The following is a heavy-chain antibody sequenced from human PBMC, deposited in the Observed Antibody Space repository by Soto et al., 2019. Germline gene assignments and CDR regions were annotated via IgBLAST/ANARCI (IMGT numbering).Heavy chain of an antibody. CDR3: ARELGGDSGSSWTDAFDI. D-gene: IGHD1-26*01. Sequence: QVQLVQSGAEVKKPGSSVKVSCKASGGTFSSYAISWVRQAPGQGLEWMGGIIPIFGTANYAQKFQGRVTISADESTSTAYMELSSLRSEDTAVYYCARELGGDSGSSWTDAFDIWGQGTMVTVSS. V-gene: IGHV1-69*01. J-gene: IGHJ3*02. CDR1: GGTFSSYA. CDR2: IIPIFGTA.